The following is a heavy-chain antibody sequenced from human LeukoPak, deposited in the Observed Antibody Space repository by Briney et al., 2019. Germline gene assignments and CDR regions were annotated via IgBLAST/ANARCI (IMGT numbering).Heavy chain of an antibody. CDR3: ARAPGGNVLLWFGETNHDAFDI. J-gene: IGHJ3*02. CDR1: GFTFTKFG. CDR2: LSYDGSDK. V-gene: IGHV3-30*03. Sequence: GGSLRLSCAASGFTFTKFGIHWVRQAPGKGLERVSFLSYDGSDKYYADPAKGRFTISRDNAKNSLYLQMNSLRAEDTAVYYCARAPGGNVLLWFGETNHDAFDIWGQGTMVTVSS. D-gene: IGHD3-10*01.